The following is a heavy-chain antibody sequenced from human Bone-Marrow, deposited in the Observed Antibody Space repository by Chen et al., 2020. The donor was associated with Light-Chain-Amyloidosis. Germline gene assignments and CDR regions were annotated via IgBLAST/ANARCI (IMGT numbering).Heavy chain of an antibody. J-gene: IGHJ4*02. CDR2: IFYSGST. CDR3: ARVQTVTALHY. CDR1: ETSIDAAY. Sequence: QVQLQESGPGLVKPSETLSLTCSVSETSIDAAYWAWIRQPPGKGLEWIGYIFYSGSTTYNPSLKSRVTMSVDTSTNPFSLKLTSLTTADTAVYYCARVQTVTALHYWGQGTMVTVSS. V-gene: IGHV4-59*01. D-gene: IGHD2-21*02.